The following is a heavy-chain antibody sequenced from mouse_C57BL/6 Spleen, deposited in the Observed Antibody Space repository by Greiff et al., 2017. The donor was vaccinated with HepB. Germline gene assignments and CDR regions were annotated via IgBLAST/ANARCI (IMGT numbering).Heavy chain of an antibody. CDR2: IYPGDGDT. D-gene: IGHD1-1*01. CDR1: GYAFSSYW. V-gene: IGHV1-80*01. J-gene: IGHJ2*01. CDR3: AMDYENYFDY. Sequence: QVQLKESGAELVKPGASVKISCKASGYAFSSYWMNWVKQRPGKGLEWIGQIYPGDGDTNYNGKFKGKATLTADKSSSTAYMQLSSLTSEDSAVYFCAMDYENYFDYWGQGTTLTVSS.